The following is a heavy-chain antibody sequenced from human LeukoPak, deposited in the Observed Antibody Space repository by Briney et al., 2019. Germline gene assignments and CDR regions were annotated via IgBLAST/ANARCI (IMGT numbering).Heavy chain of an antibody. CDR1: GYSISSGYY. Sequence: SETLSLTCTVSGYSISSGYYWSWIRQPPGKGLEWIGYIYYSGSTNYNPSLKSRVTISVDTSKNQFSLKLSSVTAADTAVYYCARVSQDYSILDGYYYYMDVWGKGTTVTVSS. J-gene: IGHJ6*03. CDR2: IYYSGST. CDR3: ARVSQDYSILDGYYYYMDV. V-gene: IGHV4-61*01. D-gene: IGHD4-11*01.